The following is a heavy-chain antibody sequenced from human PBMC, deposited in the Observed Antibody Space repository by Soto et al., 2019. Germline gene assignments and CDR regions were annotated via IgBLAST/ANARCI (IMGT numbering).Heavy chain of an antibody. J-gene: IGHJ4*02. D-gene: IGHD6-13*01. V-gene: IGHV4-34*01. CDR3: ARGRKSRIAAAGTLDY. Sequence: PSETLSLTCAVYGGSFSGYYWSWIRQPPGKGLEWIGEINHSGSTNYNPSLKSRVTISVDTSKNQFSLKLSSVTAADTAAYYCARGRKSRIAAAGTLDYWGQGTLVTVSS. CDR1: GGSFSGYY. CDR2: INHSGST.